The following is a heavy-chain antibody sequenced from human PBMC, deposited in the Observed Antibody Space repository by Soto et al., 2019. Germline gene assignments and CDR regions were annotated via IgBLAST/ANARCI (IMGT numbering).Heavy chain of an antibody. D-gene: IGHD6-13*01. V-gene: IGHV4-59*12. CDR2: IYYSGST. CDR1: GGSIGSYY. J-gene: IGHJ4*02. Sequence: SETLSLTCTVSGGSIGSYYWSWIRQPPGKGLEWIGFIYYSGSTYYNPSLKSRVTISVDTSKNQFSLKLSSVTAADTAVYYCARESKYSSSWYDYWGQGTLVTVSS. CDR3: ARESKYSSSWYDY.